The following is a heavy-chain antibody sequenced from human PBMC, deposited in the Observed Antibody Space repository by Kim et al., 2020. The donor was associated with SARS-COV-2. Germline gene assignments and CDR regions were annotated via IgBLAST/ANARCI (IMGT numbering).Heavy chain of an antibody. CDR1: GYTFTSYG. D-gene: IGHD4-17*01. CDR2: ISAYNGNT. Sequence: ASVKVSCKASGYTFTSYGISWVRQAPGQGLEWMGWISAYNGNTNYAQKLQGRVTMTTDTSTSTAYMELRSLRSDDTAVYYCARTLDGDYGAYYYGMDVWGQGTTVTVSS. V-gene: IGHV1-18*01. J-gene: IGHJ6*02. CDR3: ARTLDGDYGAYYYGMDV.